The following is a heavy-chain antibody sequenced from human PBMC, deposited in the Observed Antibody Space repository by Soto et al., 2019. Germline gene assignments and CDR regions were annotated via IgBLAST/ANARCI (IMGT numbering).Heavy chain of an antibody. CDR3: ARDLDVNSPPSDAFDI. J-gene: IGHJ3*02. CDR1: GFTVSSNY. CDR2: IYSGGST. V-gene: IGHV3-53*01. Sequence: EVQLVESGGGLIQPGGSLRLSCAASGFTVSSNYMSWVRQAPGKGLEWLSVIYSGGSTYYADSVKGRFTISRDNSKNTLYLQMNSLRAEDTTVYYCARDLDVNSPPSDAFDIWGQGTMVTVSS. D-gene: IGHD1-20*01.